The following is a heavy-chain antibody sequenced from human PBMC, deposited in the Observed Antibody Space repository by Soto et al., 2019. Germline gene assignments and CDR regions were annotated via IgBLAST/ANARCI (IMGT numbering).Heavy chain of an antibody. CDR1: GGSISSSSYY. CDR3: ARHSSYGSHYYYYGMDV. CDR2: IYYSGST. J-gene: IGHJ6*02. Sequence: SETLSLTCTVSGGSISSSSYYWGWIRQPPGKGLEWIGSIYYSGSTYYNPSLKSRVTISVDTSKNQFSLKLTSVTAADTAVFYCARHSSYGSHYYYYGMDVWGQGTTVTVSS. D-gene: IGHD5-18*01. V-gene: IGHV4-39*01.